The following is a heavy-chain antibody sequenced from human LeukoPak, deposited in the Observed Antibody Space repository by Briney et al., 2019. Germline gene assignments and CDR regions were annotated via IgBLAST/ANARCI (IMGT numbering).Heavy chain of an antibody. CDR1: GGSISSSSYY. CDR3: ARGRWELGWFDP. V-gene: IGHV4-39*01. CDR2: IYYSGST. J-gene: IGHJ5*02. Sequence: PSETLSLTCTVSGGSISSSSYYWGWIPQPPGKGLEWIGSIYYSGSTYYNPSLKSRVTISVDTSKNQFSLKLSSVTAADTAVYYCARGRWELGWFDPWGQGTLVTVSS. D-gene: IGHD3-10*01.